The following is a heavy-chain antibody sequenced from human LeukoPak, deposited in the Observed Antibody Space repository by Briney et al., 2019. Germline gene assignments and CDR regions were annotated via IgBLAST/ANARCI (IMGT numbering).Heavy chain of an antibody. CDR1: GGSISSGGYY. CDR2: IYYSGST. V-gene: IGHV4-31*03. Sequence: SETQSLTCTVSGGSISSGGYYWSWIRQHPGKGLEWIGYIYYSGSTYYNPSLKSRVTISVDTSKNQFSLKLSSVTAADTAVYYCARDNVDYYDSSGYFDYWGQGALVTVSS. CDR3: ARDNVDYYDSSGYFDY. J-gene: IGHJ4*02. D-gene: IGHD3-22*01.